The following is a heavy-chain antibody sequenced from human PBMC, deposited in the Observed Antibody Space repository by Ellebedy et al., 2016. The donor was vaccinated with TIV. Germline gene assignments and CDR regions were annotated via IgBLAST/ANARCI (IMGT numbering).Heavy chain of an antibody. V-gene: IGHV3-23*01. CDR1: GFTFSAHA. D-gene: IGHD3-16*01. Sequence: GESLKISCVASGFTFSAHAMHWVRQAPGKGLEWVSVISADGGDTSYADAVKGRFIISRENSRSTLILQMNSPRGEDTAVYYCAKGASSGYNYDRVGFAYWGQGILVTVSS. CDR3: AKGASSGYNYDRVGFAY. CDR2: ISADGGDT. J-gene: IGHJ4*02.